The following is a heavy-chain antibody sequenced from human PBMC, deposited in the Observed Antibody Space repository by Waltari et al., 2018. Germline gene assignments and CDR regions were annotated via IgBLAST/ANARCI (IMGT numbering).Heavy chain of an antibody. V-gene: IGHV4-4*02. D-gene: IGHD2-15*01. CDR3: ARDRGRGLYLDA. CDR2: VLSTGKT. CDR1: GDSVTSTNG. J-gene: IGHJ5*02. Sequence: QLQLQASGPGLVKPSGTLSLSCAVSGDSVTSTNGWSWVRQSPQRGLEWIGQVLSTGKTNYSPSFASRVTMSLDASNIQFSLKVTSATAADTAVYYCARDRGRGLYLDAWGPGTLVTVSP.